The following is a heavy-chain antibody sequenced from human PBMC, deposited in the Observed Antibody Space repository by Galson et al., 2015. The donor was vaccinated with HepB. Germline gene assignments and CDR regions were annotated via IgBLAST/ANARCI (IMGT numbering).Heavy chain of an antibody. CDR1: GYTFTGYY. V-gene: IGHV1-2*06. CDR2: INPNSGGT. Sequence: SVKVSCKASGYTFTGYYMHWVRQAPGQGLEWMGRINPNSGGTNYAQKFQGRVTMTRDTSISTAYMELSRLRSDDTAVYYCARDSVYYYGSGSYYPAGDWFDPWGQGTLVTVSS. J-gene: IGHJ5*02. CDR3: ARDSVYYYGSGSYYPAGDWFDP. D-gene: IGHD3-10*01.